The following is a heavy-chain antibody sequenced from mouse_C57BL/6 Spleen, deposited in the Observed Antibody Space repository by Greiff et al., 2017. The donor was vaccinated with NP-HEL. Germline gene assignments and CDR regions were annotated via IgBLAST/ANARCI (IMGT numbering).Heavy chain of an antibody. Sequence: VQLQESGAELVRPGASVTLSCKASGYTFTDYEMHWVKQTPVHGLEWIGAIDPETGGTAYNQKFKGKAILTADKSSSTAYMELRSLTSEDSAVYYCTRRTPLYYAMDYWSQGTSVTVSS. CDR3: TRRTPLYYAMDY. V-gene: IGHV1-15*01. CDR1: GYTFTDYE. J-gene: IGHJ4*01. CDR2: IDPETGGT.